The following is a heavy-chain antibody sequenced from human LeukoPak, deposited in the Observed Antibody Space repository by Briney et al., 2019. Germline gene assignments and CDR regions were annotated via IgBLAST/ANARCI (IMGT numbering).Heavy chain of an antibody. V-gene: IGHV4-59*08. CDR3: ARRGTRPQGYHDY. CDR1: GGSISSYY. CDR2: IYYSGST. D-gene: IGHD5-18*01. J-gene: IGHJ4*02. Sequence: SGTLSLTCTVSGGSISSYYWSWIRQPPGKGLEWIGYIYYSGSTNYNPSLKSRVTISVDTSKNQFSLKLSSVTAADTAVYYCARRGTRPQGYHDYWGQGTLVTVSS.